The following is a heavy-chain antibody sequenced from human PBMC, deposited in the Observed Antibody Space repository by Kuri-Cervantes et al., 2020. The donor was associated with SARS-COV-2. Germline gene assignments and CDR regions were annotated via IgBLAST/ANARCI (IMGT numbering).Heavy chain of an antibody. CDR1: GGSISSYY. CDR3: ARRRSSGWYMWFDP. Sequence: SETLSLTCTVSGGSISSYYWSWIRQPPGKGLEWIGYIYYSGSTNYNPSLKSRVTISVDTSKNQFSLKLSSVTAADTAVYYCARRRSSGWYMWFDPWGQGTLVTFSS. V-gene: IGHV4-59*08. CDR2: IYYSGST. D-gene: IGHD6-19*01. J-gene: IGHJ5*02.